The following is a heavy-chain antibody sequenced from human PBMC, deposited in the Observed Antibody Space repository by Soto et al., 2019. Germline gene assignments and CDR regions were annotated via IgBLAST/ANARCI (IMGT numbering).Heavy chain of an antibody. Sequence: SETLSLTCAVYGGSFSGYYWTWIRQPPGKGLEWLGEINHSGNTNYNPSLKSRVTISIDTSKNQFSLKLSSVTAADTAVYYCARGRRWLRYHSNWFDPWGQGTLVTV. V-gene: IGHV4-34*01. CDR1: GGSFSGYY. D-gene: IGHD5-12*01. CDR3: ARGRRWLRYHSNWFDP. J-gene: IGHJ5*02. CDR2: INHSGNT.